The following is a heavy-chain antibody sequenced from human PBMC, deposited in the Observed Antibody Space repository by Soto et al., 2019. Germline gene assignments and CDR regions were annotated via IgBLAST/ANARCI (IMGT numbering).Heavy chain of an antibody. Sequence: TSETLSLTCTVSDGSISSGYYYWSWIRQPPGKGMEWIGYLSYSGTTSYSPSLKSRVAISLDTSKNQFSLSLSSVTAADTAVYYCARGRGYSYGLDPWGQGTLVTVSS. CDR2: LSYSGTT. CDR3: ARGRGYSYGLDP. D-gene: IGHD5-18*01. J-gene: IGHJ5*02. V-gene: IGHV4-30-4*01. CDR1: DGSISSGYYY.